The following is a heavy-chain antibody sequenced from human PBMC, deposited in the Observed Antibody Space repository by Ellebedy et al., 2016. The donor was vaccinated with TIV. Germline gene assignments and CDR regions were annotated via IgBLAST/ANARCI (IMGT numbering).Heavy chain of an antibody. Sequence: GESLKISCQGSGYSFASQWISWVRQVPGKGLEWMGRIDHGDSYINYSPPFQGHVTFSTDKSITTASLQWGSRKASDTAMYYCSRLVLRTTSTRGYVFDIWGQGTMVTVSS. CDR2: IDHGDSYI. CDR3: SRLVLRTTSTRGYVFDI. J-gene: IGHJ3*02. V-gene: IGHV5-10-1*01. D-gene: IGHD2/OR15-2a*01. CDR1: GYSFASQW.